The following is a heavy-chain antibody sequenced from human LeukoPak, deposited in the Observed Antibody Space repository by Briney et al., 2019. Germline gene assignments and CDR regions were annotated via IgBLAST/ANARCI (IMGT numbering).Heavy chain of an antibody. CDR3: AGSIAVAGTIDY. CDR2: IWYDGSNK. J-gene: IGHJ4*02. Sequence: GGSLRLSCAASGFTFSSYGMHWVRQAPGKGLEWVAVIWYDGSNKYYADSVKGRFTISRDNSKNTLYLQMNSLRAEDTAVYYCAGSIAVAGTIDYWGQGALVSVSS. V-gene: IGHV3-33*01. CDR1: GFTFSSYG. D-gene: IGHD6-19*01.